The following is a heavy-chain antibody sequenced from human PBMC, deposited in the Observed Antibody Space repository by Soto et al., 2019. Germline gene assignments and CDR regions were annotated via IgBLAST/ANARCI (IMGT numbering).Heavy chain of an antibody. V-gene: IGHV4-59*01. D-gene: IGHD6-25*01. CDR2: IYYSGST. J-gene: IGHJ4*02. Sequence: SETLSLTCSVSGDSISSYYWSWIRQPPGKGLEWIGYIYYSGSTNYNPSLKSRVTISIDTSNNQFSLKLNSVIAADTAVYFCARAPYSRGYYYFDFWAQGTLVTVSS. CDR3: ARAPYSRGYYYFDF. CDR1: GDSISSYY.